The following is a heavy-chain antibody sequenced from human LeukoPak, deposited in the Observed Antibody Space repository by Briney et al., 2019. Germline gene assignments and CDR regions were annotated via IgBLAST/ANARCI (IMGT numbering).Heavy chain of an antibody. CDR1: GGSFSGYY. J-gene: IGHJ4*02. V-gene: IGHV4-59*10. D-gene: IGHD6-13*01. Sequence: SETLSLTCAVYGGSFSGYYWSWIRQPPGKGLEWIGRIYTSGSTNYNPSLKSRVTISVDTSKNQFSLKLSSVTAADTAVYYCARLGSIAAAGKDYWGQGTLVTVSS. CDR2: IYTSGST. CDR3: ARLGSIAAAGKDY.